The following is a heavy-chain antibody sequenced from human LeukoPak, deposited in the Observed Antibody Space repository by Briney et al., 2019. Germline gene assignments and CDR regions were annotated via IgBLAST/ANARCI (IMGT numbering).Heavy chain of an antibody. CDR3: ARGEEHGSGTVHFDY. V-gene: IGHV4-4*02. J-gene: IGHJ4*02. CDR1: GGSISTSRW. Sequence: SETLSLTCAVSGGSISTSRWWSWVRQPPEKGLEWIGEIYHGGSANFNPSLKSRVTISVDKSKKQFSLRLSSVTAADTAVYYCARGEEHGSGTVHFDYWGQGTLVTVSS. CDR2: IYHGGSA. D-gene: IGHD3-10*01.